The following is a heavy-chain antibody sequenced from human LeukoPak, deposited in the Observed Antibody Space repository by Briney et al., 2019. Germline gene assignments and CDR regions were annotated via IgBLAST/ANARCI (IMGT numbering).Heavy chain of an antibody. V-gene: IGHV3-48*03. CDR1: GFTFSSYE. CDR2: ISSSGSSI. Sequence: PGGSLRLSCAASGFTFSSYEMNWVRQAPGKGLEWVSYISSSGSSIYYADSVKGRFTISRDNAKNSLYLQMNSLRAEDTAVYYCARPEGEPYFDWLYYFDYWGQGTLVTVFS. D-gene: IGHD3-9*01. J-gene: IGHJ4*02. CDR3: ARPEGEPYFDWLYYFDY.